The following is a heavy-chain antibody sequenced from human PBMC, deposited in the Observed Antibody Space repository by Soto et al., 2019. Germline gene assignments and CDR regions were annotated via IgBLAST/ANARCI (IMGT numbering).Heavy chain of an antibody. CDR2: ISGFNGNA. Sequence: QIPLVQSGGEVKKPGASVRVSCKTSGYTFVSFGINWVRQAPGQGLEWMGWISGFNGNANYAPKYQGRVTMTTDTSTGTVYMELRSLRSDDTAVYFCARDRDVGLRAAGYWGQGTLVTVSS. CDR1: GYTFVSFG. V-gene: IGHV1-18*04. D-gene: IGHD6-13*01. J-gene: IGHJ4*02. CDR3: ARDRDVGLRAAGY.